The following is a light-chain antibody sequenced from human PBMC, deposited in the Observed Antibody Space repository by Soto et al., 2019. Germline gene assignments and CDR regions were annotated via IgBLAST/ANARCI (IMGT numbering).Light chain of an antibody. V-gene: IGLV2-8*01. J-gene: IGLJ2*01. CDR2: EVT. Sequence: QSALTQPPSASGSPGQSVTIYCTGTSSDVGGYNYVSWYQQHPGKAPKLMIYEVTKRPSGVPDRFSGSNSGNTASLTVSGLQAEDEADYYCSSYAGSNNFVVFGVWTKLTVL. CDR1: SSDVGGYNY. CDR3: SSYAGSNNFVV.